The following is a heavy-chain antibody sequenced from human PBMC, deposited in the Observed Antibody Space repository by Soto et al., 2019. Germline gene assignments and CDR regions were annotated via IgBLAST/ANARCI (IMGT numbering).Heavy chain of an antibody. CDR1: GGSFSGYY. J-gene: IGHJ6*02. Sequence: SETLSLTCAVYGGSFSGYYWSWSRQPPGKGMEWIGEINHSGSTNYNPSLKSRVTISVDTSTNQFSLKLSSVTAADTAVYYCARVTIFGVVIDYYGMDVWGQGTTVTVSS. CDR2: INHSGST. V-gene: IGHV4-34*01. CDR3: ARVTIFGVVIDYYGMDV. D-gene: IGHD3-3*01.